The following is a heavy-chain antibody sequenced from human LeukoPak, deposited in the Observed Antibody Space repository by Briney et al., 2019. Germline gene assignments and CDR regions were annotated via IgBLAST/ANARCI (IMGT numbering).Heavy chain of an antibody. Sequence: SEPLPLTCPVSGGPISSYYWSWIRKPPGKGLGWIGYTYYSGSTNYKSSLKGRVTISVDTSKNQFSLKLSSVTAADTAVYYCARGRKYTSGYRVTELGSGYSDYWGQGTLVTVSS. V-gene: IGHV4-59*01. CDR2: TYYSGST. J-gene: IGHJ4*02. CDR3: ARGRKYTSGYRVTELGSGYSDY. CDR1: GGPISSYY. D-gene: IGHD5-18*01.